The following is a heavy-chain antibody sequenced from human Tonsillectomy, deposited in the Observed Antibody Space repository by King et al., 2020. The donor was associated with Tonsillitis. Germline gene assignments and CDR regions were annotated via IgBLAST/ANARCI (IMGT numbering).Heavy chain of an antibody. CDR2: IWNDGKNK. D-gene: IGHD1-20*01. J-gene: IGHJ4*02. Sequence: HVQLVESGGGVVQPGRSLRLACAASASNLSSYGMHWVRQAPGKGLEWVAVIWNDGKNKWYPDSVKGRLTISRDISKNTLFLQMNSLRVEDTAVYYCARSITGSTRGLDYWGQGTLVTVSS. CDR3: ARSITGSTRGLDY. V-gene: IGHV3-33*01. CDR1: ASNLSSYG.